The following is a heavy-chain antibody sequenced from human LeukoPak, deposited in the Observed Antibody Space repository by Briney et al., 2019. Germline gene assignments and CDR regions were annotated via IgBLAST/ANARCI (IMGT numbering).Heavy chain of an antibody. J-gene: IGHJ6*04. V-gene: IGHV3-30*02. CDR3: ATDLRFLADV. Sequence: PGGSLRLSCAASGFTFSRYGMHWVRQAPGKGLEWVAFIRYDGSNKYYADSVKGRFTISRDNSKNTLYLQMNSLRAEDTAVYYCATDLRFLADVWGKGTTVTISS. CDR1: GFTFSRYG. D-gene: IGHD3-3*01. CDR2: IRYDGSNK.